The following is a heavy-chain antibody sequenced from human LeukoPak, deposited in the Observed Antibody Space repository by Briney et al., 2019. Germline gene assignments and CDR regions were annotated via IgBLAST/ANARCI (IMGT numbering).Heavy chain of an antibody. CDR3: AKKGDSGWVFDY. Sequence: PGGSLRLSCAASGFTFSVYSMNWVRQPPGMGLEWVSYITSNSATIQYADSVKGRFTISRDNAKNSLSLQMNSLRDEDTAVYYCAKKGDSGWVFDYWGQGTLVTVSS. J-gene: IGHJ4*02. V-gene: IGHV3-48*02. CDR1: GFTFSVYS. CDR2: ITSNSATI. D-gene: IGHD6-19*01.